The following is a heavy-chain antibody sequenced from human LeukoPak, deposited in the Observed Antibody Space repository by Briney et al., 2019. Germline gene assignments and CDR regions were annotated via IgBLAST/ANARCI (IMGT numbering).Heavy chain of an antibody. D-gene: IGHD4-11*01. CDR2: IYTSGST. CDR3: ARGGSNYGNFDY. Sequence: SETLSLTCTVSGGSIISSYWSWIRQPAGKGLEWIGRIYTSGSTNYNPSLKSRLTMSVDTSKNQFSLNLSSVTAADTAVYYCARGGSNYGNFDYWGQGTLVTVSS. V-gene: IGHV4-4*07. J-gene: IGHJ4*02. CDR1: GGSIISSY.